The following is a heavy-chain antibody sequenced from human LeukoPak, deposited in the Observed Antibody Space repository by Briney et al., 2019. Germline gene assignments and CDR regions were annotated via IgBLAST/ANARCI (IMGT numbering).Heavy chain of an antibody. CDR1: GFTFDDYA. D-gene: IGHD3-22*01. CDR3: VKDQSSSGYYYHFDY. J-gene: IGHJ4*02. CDR2: ISWDGGST. V-gene: IGHV3-43D*04. Sequence: PGGSLRLSCAASGFTFDDYAMHWVRQAPGKGLEWVSLISWDGGSTYYADSVKGRFTISRDNSKNSLYLQMNSLRAEDTALYYCVKDQSSSGYYYHFDYWGRGTLATVSS.